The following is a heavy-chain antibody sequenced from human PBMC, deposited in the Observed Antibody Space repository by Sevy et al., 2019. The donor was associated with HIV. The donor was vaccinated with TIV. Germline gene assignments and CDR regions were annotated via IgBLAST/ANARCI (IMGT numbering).Heavy chain of an antibody. V-gene: IGHV4-59*08. J-gene: IGHJ4*02. CDR1: GGSITSLY. CDR3: AGENAWGRGYS. Sequence: SETLSLTCTVSGGSITSLYWNWIRQPPGKGLEWIANIYYNGHINYNPPLKSRVTLSLNTSKKQFSLRLSSVTAADTAMYYCAGENAWGRGYSWGQGTLVTVSS. D-gene: IGHD1-26*01. CDR2: IYYNGHI.